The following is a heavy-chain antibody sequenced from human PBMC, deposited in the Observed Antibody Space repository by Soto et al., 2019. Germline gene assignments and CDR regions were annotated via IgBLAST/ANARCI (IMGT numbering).Heavy chain of an antibody. Sequence: PGGSLRLSCAASGFTFSLYSMIWVRQAPGKWLEWVASITSSSSYIYYEDSLKGRFTISRDNAKNSLFLQLDSLRAEDTAVYFCLRARSTDSRPDYWGQGXLVTVYS. CDR1: GFTFSLYS. CDR2: ITSSSSYI. D-gene: IGHD3-22*01. CDR3: LRARSTDSRPDY. V-gene: IGHV3-21*01. J-gene: IGHJ4*02.